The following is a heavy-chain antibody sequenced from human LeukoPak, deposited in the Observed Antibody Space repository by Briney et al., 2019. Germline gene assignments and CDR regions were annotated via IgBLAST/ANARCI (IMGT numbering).Heavy chain of an antibody. V-gene: IGHV4-34*01. J-gene: IGHJ4*02. CDR1: GVSPSEYY. D-gene: IGHD3-10*01. Sequence: SQTLSPTCALYGVSPSEYYWTWIRQPPGPGLECLGALNHSGTTNYHPSLKSRVSLSVDTSKNQFSLRLNSVTAADSAVYFCARVGYYPNSGSTFAYCGLGTLVTVSS. CDR2: LNHSGTT. CDR3: ARVGYYPNSGSTFAY.